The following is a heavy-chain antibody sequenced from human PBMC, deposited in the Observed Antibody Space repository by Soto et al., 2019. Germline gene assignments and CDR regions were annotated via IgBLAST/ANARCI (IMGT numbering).Heavy chain of an antibody. Sequence: GSLRLSCAASGFTFSSYSMNWVRQAPGKGLEWVSSISSSSSYIYYADSVKGRFTISRDNAKSSLYLQMNSLRAEDTAVYYCARGPYSSSWYDAFDIWGQGTMVTVSS. J-gene: IGHJ3*02. CDR1: GFTFSSYS. CDR2: ISSSSSYI. D-gene: IGHD6-13*01. V-gene: IGHV3-21*01. CDR3: ARGPYSSSWYDAFDI.